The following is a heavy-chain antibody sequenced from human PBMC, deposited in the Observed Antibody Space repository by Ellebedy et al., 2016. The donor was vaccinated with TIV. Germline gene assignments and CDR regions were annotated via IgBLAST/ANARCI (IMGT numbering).Heavy chain of an antibody. CDR1: GGTFSSYA. Sequence: SVKVSCKASGGTFSSYAISWVRQAPGQGLEWMGGIIPIFGTANYAQKFQGRVTITADESTSTAYMELSSLRSEDTAVYYCARKPDYSNYEGNWFDPWGQGTLVTVSS. J-gene: IGHJ5*02. V-gene: IGHV1-69*13. D-gene: IGHD4-11*01. CDR2: IIPIFGTA. CDR3: ARKPDYSNYEGNWFDP.